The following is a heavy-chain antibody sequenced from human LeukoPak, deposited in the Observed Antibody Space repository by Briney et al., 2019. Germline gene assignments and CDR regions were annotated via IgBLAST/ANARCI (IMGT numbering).Heavy chain of an antibody. J-gene: IGHJ5*02. CDR1: GYTFTRYD. Sequence: ASVKVSCKASGYTFTRYDINWVRQATGQGLEWMGWMNPNSGNTGYAQKFQGRVTMTRNTSISTAYMELSSLRSEDTAVYYCARGMRFWSGYYIDWFDPWGQGTLVTVSS. CDR3: ARGMRFWSGYYIDWFDP. CDR2: MNPNSGNT. D-gene: IGHD3-3*01. V-gene: IGHV1-8*01.